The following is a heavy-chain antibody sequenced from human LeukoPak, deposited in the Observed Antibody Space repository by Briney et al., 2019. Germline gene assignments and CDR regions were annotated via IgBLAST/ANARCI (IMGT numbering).Heavy chain of an antibody. V-gene: IGHV1-69*13. Sequence: AASVKVSCKASGGTFSSYAISWVRQAPGQGLEWMGGIIPIFGTANYAQKFQGRVTITADESTSTAYMELSSLRSEDTAVYYCARAGVGIAARPHPENYYYYYGMDVWGQGTTVTVSS. CDR1: GGTFSSYA. J-gene: IGHJ6*02. CDR2: IIPIFGTA. D-gene: IGHD6-6*01. CDR3: ARAGVGIAARPHPENYYYYYGMDV.